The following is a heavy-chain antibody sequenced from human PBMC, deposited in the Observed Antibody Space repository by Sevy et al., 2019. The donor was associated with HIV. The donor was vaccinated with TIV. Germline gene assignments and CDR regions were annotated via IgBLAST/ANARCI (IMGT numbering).Heavy chain of an antibody. D-gene: IGHD6-13*01. CDR2: INQDASVK. Sequence: GGSLRLSCAASGFTFSTYGMHWVRQAPGKGLEWVANINQDASVKYYTDSVKGRFTISRDNARNLVSLQMNILRVEDTALYYCVRAIATVDSFWGQGTLVTVSS. CDR1: GFTFSTYG. CDR3: VRAIATVDSF. V-gene: IGHV3-7*01. J-gene: IGHJ4*02.